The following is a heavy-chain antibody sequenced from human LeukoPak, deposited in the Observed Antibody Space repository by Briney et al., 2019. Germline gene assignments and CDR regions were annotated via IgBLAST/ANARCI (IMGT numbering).Heavy chain of an antibody. CDR3: ARGYCNGGDCYFAD. Sequence: WGSLSLSCAASGFTFTSHSMNWVRQAPGKGLEWVSCISGSSTYIYYADSVKGRFTISRDNAKNSLYLQMSSLRAEDTAVYYCARGYCNGGDCYFADWGQGTLVTVSS. V-gene: IGHV3-21*01. CDR2: ISGSSTYI. J-gene: IGHJ4*02. CDR1: GFTFTSHS. D-gene: IGHD2-8*02.